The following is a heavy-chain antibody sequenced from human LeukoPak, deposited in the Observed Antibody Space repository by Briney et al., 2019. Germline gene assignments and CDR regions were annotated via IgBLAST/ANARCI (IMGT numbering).Heavy chain of an antibody. D-gene: IGHD3-9*01. CDR2: IWYDGSNK. CDR1: GFTFSSYG. V-gene: IGHV3-33*01. J-gene: IGHJ4*02. CDR3: ATDISAHYFGS. Sequence: GRSLRLSCAASGFTFSSYGMHWVRQAPGKGLEWVAVIWYDGSNKYYAESVKGRFTISRDSSRNTVFLQMNSLRAEDTAIYYCATDISAHYFGSWGQGTLVTVSS.